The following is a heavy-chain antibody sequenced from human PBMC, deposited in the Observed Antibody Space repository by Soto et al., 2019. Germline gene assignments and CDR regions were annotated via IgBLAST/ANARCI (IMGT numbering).Heavy chain of an antibody. J-gene: IGHJ4*02. V-gene: IGHV3-23*01. Sequence: GGSLRLSCAASGFTFSNYAMSWVRQAPGKGLEWISSISYSGANTYYADSVKGRFTISRVNSKNTLFLQVNSLRVDDTAMYFCANDLARGSHYWGQGTLVTVTS. CDR2: ISYSGANT. CDR1: GFTFSNYA. D-gene: IGHD1-1*01. CDR3: ANDLARGSHY.